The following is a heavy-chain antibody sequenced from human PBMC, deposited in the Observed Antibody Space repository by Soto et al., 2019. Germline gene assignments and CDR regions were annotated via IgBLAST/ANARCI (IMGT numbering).Heavy chain of an antibody. CDR1: GFTVSSNY. J-gene: IGHJ4*02. CDR2: IYSGGST. D-gene: IGHD6-13*01. Sequence: GGSLRLSCAASGFTVSSNYMTWVRQAPGKGLEWVSAIYSGGSTYYADSVKGRFTISRDNSKNTLYLQMNSLRAEDTAVYYCARARSTAAGLFDYWGLGTLVTAPQ. CDR3: ARARSTAAGLFDY. V-gene: IGHV3-53*01.